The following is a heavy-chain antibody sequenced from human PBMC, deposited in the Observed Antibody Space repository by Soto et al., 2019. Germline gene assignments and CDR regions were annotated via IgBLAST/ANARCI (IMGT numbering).Heavy chain of an antibody. D-gene: IGHD6-13*01. Sequence: SETLGLSCTFSDGSISINYWTWIRQPPGKGLELIGYVYHSGSTNYNPSLKSRVTISEDTSKSQFSLKVNSMTAADTAVYYCARYRREAVAGYTLDNWGQGILVTVSS. J-gene: IGHJ4*02. CDR1: DGSISINY. CDR3: ARYRREAVAGYTLDN. V-gene: IGHV4-59*01. CDR2: VYHSGST.